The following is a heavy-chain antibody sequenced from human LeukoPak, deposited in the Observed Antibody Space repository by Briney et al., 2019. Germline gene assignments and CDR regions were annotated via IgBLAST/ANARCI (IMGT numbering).Heavy chain of an antibody. Sequence: PGGSLRLSCAASGFIFSDYYMSWIRQGPGKGLEWVSYISSGGSTISYADSVKGRFTISRDNAKNSLYLHMNNLRVEDTAVYYCARGHHDTSFYRYWGQGTLVAVSS. CDR3: ARGHHDTSFYRY. J-gene: IGHJ4*02. CDR2: ISSGGSTI. V-gene: IGHV3-11*01. D-gene: IGHD2-2*01. CDR1: GFIFSDYY.